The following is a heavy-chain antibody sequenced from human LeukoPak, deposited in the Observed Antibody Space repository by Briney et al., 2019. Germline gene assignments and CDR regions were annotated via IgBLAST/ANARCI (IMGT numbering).Heavy chain of an antibody. CDR2: INPNSGGT. Sequence: GASVKVSCKASGYTFTGYYMHWVRQAPGQGLEWMGWINPNSGGTNYAQKFQGRVTMTRDTSISTAYMELSRLRSDDTAVYYCARDQGKQWLVRTVDYWGQGTLVTVSS. CDR1: GYTFTGYY. J-gene: IGHJ4*02. D-gene: IGHD6-19*01. CDR3: ARDQGKQWLVRTVDY. V-gene: IGHV1-2*02.